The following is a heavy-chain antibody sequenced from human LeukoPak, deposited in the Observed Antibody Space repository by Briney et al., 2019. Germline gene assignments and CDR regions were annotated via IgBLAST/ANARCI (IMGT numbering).Heavy chain of an antibody. CDR2: IYSGGST. D-gene: IGHD5-18*01. J-gene: IGHJ4*02. CDR3: ARTTAMGTYYFDY. CDR1: GFTVSSNY. Sequence: PGGALILSCAASGFTVSSNYMSWVRQAPGKGLEWVSVIYSGGSTYYADSVKGRFTISRDNSKNTLYLQMNSLSAEDTAVYYCARTTAMGTYYFDYWGQGTLVTVSS. V-gene: IGHV3-53*01.